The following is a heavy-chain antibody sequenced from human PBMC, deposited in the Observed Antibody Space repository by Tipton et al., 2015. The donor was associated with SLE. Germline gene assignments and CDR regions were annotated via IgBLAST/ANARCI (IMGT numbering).Heavy chain of an antibody. Sequence: TLSLTCTVPGGSIGSYSWSWIRQHPGKGLEWIGYFYYSGSTYYNPSLTSRLTISVDTSENQFSLKLSSVTAADTAVYYCARGPAFGGIVPYFNYWGQGTLVTVSS. J-gene: IGHJ4*02. CDR2: FYYSGST. D-gene: IGHD3-3*01. V-gene: IGHV4-31*03. CDR1: GGSIGSYS. CDR3: ARGPAFGGIVPYFNY.